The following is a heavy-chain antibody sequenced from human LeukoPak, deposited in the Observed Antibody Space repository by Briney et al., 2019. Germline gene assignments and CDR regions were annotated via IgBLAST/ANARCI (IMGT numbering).Heavy chain of an antibody. CDR2: IYYSGST. D-gene: IGHD1-1*01. CDR1: GGSISSYY. V-gene: IGHV4-59*08. CDR3: ARTGGTPGLINY. Sequence: DPSETLSLTCTVSGGSISSYYWSWIRQPPGKGLEWIGYIYYSGSTNYNPSLKSRVTISVDTSKNQFSLKLSSVTAADTAVYYCARTGGTPGLINYWGQGTLVTVSS. J-gene: IGHJ4*02.